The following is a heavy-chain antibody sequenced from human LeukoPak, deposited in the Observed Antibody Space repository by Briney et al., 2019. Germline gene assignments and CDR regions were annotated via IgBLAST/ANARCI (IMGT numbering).Heavy chain of an antibody. V-gene: IGHV1-69*13. CDR3: ARPYSSSSYYYGMDV. Sequence: SVKVSCKASGGTFSSYGISWVRQAPGQGIEWMGGITPIFGTANYAQKFQGRVTITADESTSTAYMELSSLRSEDTAVYYCARPYSSSSYYYGMDVWGQGTTVTVSS. CDR1: GGTFSSYG. CDR2: ITPIFGTA. D-gene: IGHD6-6*01. J-gene: IGHJ6*02.